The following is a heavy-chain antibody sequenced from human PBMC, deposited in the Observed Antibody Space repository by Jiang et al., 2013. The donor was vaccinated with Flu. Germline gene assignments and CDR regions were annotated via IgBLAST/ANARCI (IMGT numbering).Heavy chain of an antibody. V-gene: IGHV3-23*01. J-gene: IGHJ4*02. Sequence: AASGFTFKTMPCTGSARLQGRGWSGSQVLVAQHYVTYYADSVKGRFTISRDNHKNTLYLDMNNLRAEDTALYFCVNDIDGDDGTWFDFWGQGTLVTVSS. CDR1: GFTFKTMP. CDR3: VNDIDGDDGTWFDF. CDR2: LVAQHYVT. D-gene: IGHD4-17*01.